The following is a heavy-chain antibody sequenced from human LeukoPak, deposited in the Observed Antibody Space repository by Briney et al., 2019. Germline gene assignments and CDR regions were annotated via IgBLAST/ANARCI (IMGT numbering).Heavy chain of an antibody. CDR2: ILYDGSNK. CDR1: GFTFSSYT. Sequence: GGSLRLSCAASGFTFSSYTMRWVRQAPGKGLEWVAVILYDGSNKYYADSVKGRFTVSRDNSKNTLYLQMNSLRVEDTAVYYCAREGHDSGSSYDYWGQGTLLTVSS. D-gene: IGHD3-10*01. V-gene: IGHV3-30*04. J-gene: IGHJ4*02. CDR3: AREGHDSGSSYDY.